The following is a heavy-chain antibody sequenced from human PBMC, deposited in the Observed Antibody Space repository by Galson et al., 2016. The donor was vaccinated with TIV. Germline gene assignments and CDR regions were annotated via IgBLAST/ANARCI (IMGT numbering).Heavy chain of an antibody. CDR2: INPSGGGT. CDR3: ARSQSSGGDCYYFDY. J-gene: IGHJ4*02. Sequence: SVKVSCKAFGYTVTTYYIHWVRQGPGQGLEWMGIINPSGGGTTYAQNFQGRITMTRDTSTGTVYMALSSLRSEDTAVYYCARSQSSGGDCYYFDYWGRGTLVTVSS. CDR1: GYTVTTYY. D-gene: IGHD2-21*02. V-gene: IGHV1-46*01.